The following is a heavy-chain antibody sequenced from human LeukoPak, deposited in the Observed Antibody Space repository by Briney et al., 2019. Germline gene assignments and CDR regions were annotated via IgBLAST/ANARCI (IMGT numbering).Heavy chain of an antibody. CDR3: ASGRNWGFGC. Sequence: GGSLRLSCAASGFTFSSYWMHWVRQAPGKGLVWVSRINSDGNSTRYADSVKGRFTISRDNAKNTLYLQMNSLRAEDTAVYYCASGRNWGFGCWGQGTLVTVSS. CDR1: GFTFSSYW. D-gene: IGHD7-27*01. J-gene: IGHJ4*02. V-gene: IGHV3-74*01. CDR2: INSDGNST.